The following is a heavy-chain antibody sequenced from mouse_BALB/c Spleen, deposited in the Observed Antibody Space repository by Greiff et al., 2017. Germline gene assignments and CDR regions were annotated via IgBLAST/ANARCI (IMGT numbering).Heavy chain of an antibody. V-gene: IGHV14-3*02. D-gene: IGHD2-1*01. Sequence: VQLKQSGAELVKPGASVKLSCTASGFNIKDTYMHWVKQRPEQGLEWIGRIDPANGNTKYDPKFQGKATITADTSSNTAYLQLSSLTSEDTAVYYCASYYDGNYGNAMDDWGQGTSVTVSS. CDR3: ASYYDGNYGNAMDD. CDR1: GFNIKDTY. CDR2: IDPANGNT. J-gene: IGHJ4*01.